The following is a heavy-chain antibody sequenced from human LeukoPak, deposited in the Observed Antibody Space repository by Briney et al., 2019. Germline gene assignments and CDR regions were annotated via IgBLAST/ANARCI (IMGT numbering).Heavy chain of an antibody. Sequence: ASVKVSCKASGYTFTSYGISWVRQAPGQGLEWMGWISAYNGNTNYAQKLQGRVTMTTDTSTSTAYMELRSLRSDDTAVYYCARVGYSSSWHRYDAFDIWGQGTMVTVSS. CDR1: GYTFTSYG. J-gene: IGHJ3*02. D-gene: IGHD6-13*01. CDR2: ISAYNGNT. CDR3: ARVGYSSSWHRYDAFDI. V-gene: IGHV1-18*01.